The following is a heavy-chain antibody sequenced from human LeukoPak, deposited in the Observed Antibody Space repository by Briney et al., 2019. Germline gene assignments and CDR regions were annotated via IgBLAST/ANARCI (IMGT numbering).Heavy chain of an antibody. V-gene: IGHV1-46*01. J-gene: IGHJ6*03. D-gene: IGHD1-26*01. CDR1: GYTFTSYY. CDR2: INPSGGST. CDR3: ARVNSGSYYYYYYMVV. Sequence: GASVKVACKASGYTFTSYYMHWVRQAPGQGLEWMGIINPSGGSTSYAQKVQGRVTITTDESTSTAYMELSSLRSENTAVYYCARVNSGSYYYYYYMVVWGKGTTVTVSS.